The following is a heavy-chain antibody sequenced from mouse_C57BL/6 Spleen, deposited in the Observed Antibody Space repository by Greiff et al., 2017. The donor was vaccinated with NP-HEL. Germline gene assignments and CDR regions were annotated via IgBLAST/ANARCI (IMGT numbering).Heavy chain of an antibody. CDR2: ISSGSSTI. J-gene: IGHJ2*01. CDR1: GFTFSDYG. Sequence: EVKLMESGGGLVKPGGSLKLSCAASGFTFSDYGMHWVRQAPEKGLEWVAYISSGSSTIYYADTVKGRFTIARDNAKNTLFLQMTSLRSEDTAMYYCARSLKGALYYGSSYDFDYWGQGTTLTVSS. V-gene: IGHV5-17*01. CDR3: ARSLKGALYYGSSYDFDY. D-gene: IGHD1-1*01.